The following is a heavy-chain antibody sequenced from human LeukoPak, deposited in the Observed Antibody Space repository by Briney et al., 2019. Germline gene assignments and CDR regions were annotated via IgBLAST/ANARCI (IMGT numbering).Heavy chain of an antibody. V-gene: IGHV3-30*14. J-gene: IGHJ2*01. CDR3: VRDTALAAKFGNWHFGL. CDR1: GFTFSSYA. CDR2: ISYDGSNE. D-gene: IGHD6-19*01. Sequence: GGSLRLSCAASGFTFSSYAMHWVRQAPGKGLEWVAVISYDGSNEYYADSVKGRFTISRDNAKNSFYLQMNSLRAEDTAVYYCVRDTALAAKFGNWHFGLWGRGTLVTVSS.